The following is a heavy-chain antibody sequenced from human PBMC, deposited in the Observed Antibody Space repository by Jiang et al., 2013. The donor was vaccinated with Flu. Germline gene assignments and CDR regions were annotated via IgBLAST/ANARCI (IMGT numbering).Heavy chain of an antibody. CDR3: AAVPTPYYYDSSGYYFPTRPKPWYFDL. CDR1: GFTFTSSA. V-gene: IGHV1-58*02. Sequence: SGAEVKKPGTSVKVSCKASGFTFTSSAMQWVRQARGQRLEWIGWIVVGSGNTNYAQKFQERVTITRDMSTSTAYMELSSLRSEDTAVYYCAAVPTPYYYDSSGYYFPTRPKPWYFDLWGRGTLVTVSS. J-gene: IGHJ2*01. D-gene: IGHD3-22*01. CDR2: IVVGSGNT.